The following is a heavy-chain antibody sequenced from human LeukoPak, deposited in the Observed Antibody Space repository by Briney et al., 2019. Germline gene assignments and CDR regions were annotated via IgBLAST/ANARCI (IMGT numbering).Heavy chain of an antibody. D-gene: IGHD6-13*01. J-gene: IGHJ4*02. CDR1: GFTFDDYA. CDR3: SKDFRGQQLPTGPLDY. Sequence: GGSLRLSCAASGFTFDDYAMHWVRQGPGKGLEWVSLISGDGGDTYYADSVKGRFTISRDNSKNSLYLQMNSLRTEDTALYFCSKDFRGQQLPTGPLDYWGQGTLVTVSS. V-gene: IGHV3-43*02. CDR2: ISGDGGDT.